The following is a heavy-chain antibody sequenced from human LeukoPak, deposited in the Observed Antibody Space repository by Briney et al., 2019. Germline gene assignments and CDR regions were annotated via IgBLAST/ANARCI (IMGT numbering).Heavy chain of an antibody. CDR3: AREASYRGNSDGAFDI. CDR2: IYHTGNT. J-gene: IGHJ3*02. CDR1: AGSISSGGYS. D-gene: IGHD2-21*02. Sequence: SQTLSLTCAVSAGSISSGGYSWSWIRQPPGKGLEWIGYIYHTGNTYYNPSLKTRATISVDRSKNQFSLKLSSVTAADTAVYYCAREASYRGNSDGAFDIWGQGTMVTVSS. V-gene: IGHV4-30-2*01.